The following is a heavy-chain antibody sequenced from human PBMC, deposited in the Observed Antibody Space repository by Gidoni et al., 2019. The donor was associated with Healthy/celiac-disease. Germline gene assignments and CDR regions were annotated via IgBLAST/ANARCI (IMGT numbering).Heavy chain of an antibody. CDR2: ISYDGSNK. CDR1: GFTFSSYA. V-gene: IGHV3-30*01. J-gene: IGHJ4*02. CDR3: ARDRGSGYYYPY. D-gene: IGHD3-22*01. Sequence: QVQLVESGGGVVQPGRSLRLSCAASGFTFSSYAMHWVRQAPGKGLEWVAVISYDGSNKYYADSVKGRFTISRDNSKNTLYLQMNSLRAEDTAVYYCARDRGSGYYYPYWGQGTLVTVSS.